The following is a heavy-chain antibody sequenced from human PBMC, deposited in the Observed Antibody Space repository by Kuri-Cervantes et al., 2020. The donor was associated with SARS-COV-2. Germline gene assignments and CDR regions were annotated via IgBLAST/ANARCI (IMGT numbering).Heavy chain of an antibody. CDR2: INPNSGGT. CDR3: AREDYDFWSGYSDY. V-gene: IGHV1-2*02. Sequence: ASVKVSCKASGYTFTGYYMHWVRQAPGQGLEWMGWINPNSGGTNYAQKFQGRVTMTRDTPISTAYMELSRLRSDDTAVYYCAREDYDFWSGYSDYWGQGTLVTVSS. CDR1: GYTFTGYY. J-gene: IGHJ4*02. D-gene: IGHD3-3*01.